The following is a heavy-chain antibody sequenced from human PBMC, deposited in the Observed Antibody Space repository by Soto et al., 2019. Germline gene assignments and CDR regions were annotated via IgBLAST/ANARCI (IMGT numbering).Heavy chain of an antibody. V-gene: IGHV1-69*13. CDR3: ASSSRIRLWSLRTKNYYYYGMDV. CDR1: GCTFSRYA. J-gene: IGHJ6*02. CDR2: IIPILGTA. Sequence: GASVTVSCQACGCTFSRYAISWVRQAPGQGLEWMGGIIPILGTANYAQKFQGRVTITADESTSTAYMELSSLRSEDTAVYDCASSSRIRLWSLRTKNYYYYGMDVWGQGTTVTVSS. D-gene: IGHD5-18*01.